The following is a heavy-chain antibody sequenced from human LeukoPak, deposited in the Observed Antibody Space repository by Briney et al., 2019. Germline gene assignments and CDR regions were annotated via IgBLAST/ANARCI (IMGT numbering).Heavy chain of an antibody. CDR1: GGSFSGYY. V-gene: IGHV4-34*01. J-gene: IGHJ6*03. Sequence: PSETLSLTCAVYGGSFSGYYWSWIRQPPGKGLEWIGEINHSGSTNYNPSLKSRVTISVDTSKNQFSLKLSSVTAADTAVYYCARIWPIRGYDFPYYYYYYMDVWGKGTTVTVSS. CDR3: ARIWPIRGYDFPYYYYYYMDV. CDR2: INHSGST. D-gene: IGHD3-3*01.